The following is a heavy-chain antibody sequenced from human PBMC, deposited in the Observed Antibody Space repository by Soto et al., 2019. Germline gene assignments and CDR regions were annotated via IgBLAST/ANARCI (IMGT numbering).Heavy chain of an antibody. D-gene: IGHD6-13*01. CDR2: IWYDGSKK. CDR3: ARGVASSWSSNWFDP. J-gene: IGHJ5*02. Sequence: QVQLVESGGGVVQPGRSLRLSCAASGFSFSSYGMHWVRQAPGKGLEWVSLIWYDGSKKYYVDSVKGRFTISRDNSKNSLYLKRNSLRAEDTAVYYCARGVASSWSSNWFDPWGQGTLVTVFS. V-gene: IGHV3-33*01. CDR1: GFSFSSYG.